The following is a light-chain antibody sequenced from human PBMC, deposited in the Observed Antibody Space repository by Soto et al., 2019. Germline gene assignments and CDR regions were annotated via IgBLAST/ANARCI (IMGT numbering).Light chain of an antibody. CDR1: ESISNF. CDR3: QQYNSYPLT. CDR2: SAS. V-gene: IGKV1-5*01. J-gene: IGKJ4*01. Sequence: DIQMTQSPSTLSASVGDRVTITCRASESISNFLAWYQQKPGKAPNLLIYSASTLQSGVPSRFSGSGSGTEFTLTISSLQPDDFATYHCQQYNSYPLTFGGGTKVDIK.